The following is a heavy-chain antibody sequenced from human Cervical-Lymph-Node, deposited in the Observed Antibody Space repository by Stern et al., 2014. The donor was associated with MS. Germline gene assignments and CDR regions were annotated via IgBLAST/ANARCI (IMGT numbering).Heavy chain of an antibody. CDR3: AKNFAKWLDLDY. D-gene: IGHD6-19*01. CDR1: GFTFSSYG. V-gene: IGHV3-30*18. J-gene: IGHJ4*02. CDR2: ISYDGSNK. Sequence: VHLVESGGGVVQPGRSLRLSCAASGFTFSSYGMHWVRQAPGKGLEWVAVISYDGSNKYYADSVKGRFTISRDNSKNTLYLQMNSLRAEDTAVYYCAKNFAKWLDLDYWGQGTLVTVSS.